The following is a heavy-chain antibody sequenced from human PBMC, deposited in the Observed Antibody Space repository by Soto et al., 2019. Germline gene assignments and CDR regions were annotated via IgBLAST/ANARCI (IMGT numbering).Heavy chain of an antibody. CDR2: ISGSSGHA. V-gene: IGHV3-23*01. CDR3: ARGEYSYEF. Sequence: QLLESGGGLVQPGGSLRLSCAASGFTFSTYAMTWVRQAPGKVLQWVSKISGSSGHAYYADSVNGRFTISRDNTKNILYLQLNSLRAEDTAVYYCARGEYSYEFGGQGTLVTVSS. CDR1: GFTFSTYA. D-gene: IGHD5-18*01. J-gene: IGHJ4*02.